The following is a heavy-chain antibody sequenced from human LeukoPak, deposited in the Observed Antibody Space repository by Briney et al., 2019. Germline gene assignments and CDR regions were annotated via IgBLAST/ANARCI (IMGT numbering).Heavy chain of an antibody. CDR1: GYTFTGYS. CDR3: TRDGRGVMITLGGAIVHYFFDY. Sequence: GALVKVSCKASGYTFTGYSMHWARQAPGQGLEWIGWINPNSGGTNYARKFQGRVTMTRYTSISTAYMELSRLRSDDTAVYYCTRDGRGVMITLGGAIVHYFFDYWGQGTLVTVSA. D-gene: IGHD3-16*02. J-gene: IGHJ4*02. V-gene: IGHV1-2*02. CDR2: INPNSGGT.